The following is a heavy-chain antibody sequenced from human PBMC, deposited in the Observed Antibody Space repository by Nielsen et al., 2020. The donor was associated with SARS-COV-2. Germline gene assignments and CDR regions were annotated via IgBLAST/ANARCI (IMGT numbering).Heavy chain of an antibody. D-gene: IGHD3-10*01. CDR2: IYYSGST. Sequence: SETLSLTCTVSGGSISSGGYYWSWIRQHPGKGLEWIGYIYYSGSTYYNPSLKSRVTISVDTSKNQFSLKLSSVTAADTAVYYCARGIYGSGSYDWFDPWGQGTLVTVSS. J-gene: IGHJ5*02. V-gene: IGHV4-31*03. CDR3: ARGIYGSGSYDWFDP. CDR1: GGSISSGGYY.